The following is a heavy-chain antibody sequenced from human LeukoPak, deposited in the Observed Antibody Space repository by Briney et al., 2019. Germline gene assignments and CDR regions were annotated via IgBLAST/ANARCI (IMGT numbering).Heavy chain of an antibody. Sequence: GGSRRLSCEASGFAFSNHAMTWGRQAPGEGLQWGSTISDTGKTTFYRDSVRGRFTISRDISNNPLYLQMDGLRADDTAVYYCAREGGEGRPFDYWGQGTLVTVSS. CDR3: AREGGEGRPFDY. V-gene: IGHV3-23*01. CDR1: GFAFSNHA. D-gene: IGHD3-16*01. CDR2: ISDTGKTT. J-gene: IGHJ4*02.